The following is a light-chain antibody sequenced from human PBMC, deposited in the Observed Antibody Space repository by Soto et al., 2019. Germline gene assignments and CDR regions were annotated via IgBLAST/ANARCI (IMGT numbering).Light chain of an antibody. CDR2: AAS. J-gene: IGKJ5*01. CDR3: QQLFDSPIT. CDR1: QVISTS. Sequence: DIQLTQSRSFLSPSIGESFTITCLASQVISTSLAWYQVKPGKAPKLLIYAASTLESGVPSRFSATVSGTEFSLTITSLQHEDFATYYCQQLFDSPITFGQGTRLEIK. V-gene: IGKV1-9*01.